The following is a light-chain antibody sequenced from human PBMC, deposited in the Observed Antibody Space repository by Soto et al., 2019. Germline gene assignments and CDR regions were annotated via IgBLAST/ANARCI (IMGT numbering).Light chain of an antibody. CDR2: LNSDGSH. CDR3: QTWGTGIQV. J-gene: IGLJ3*02. CDR1: SGHRNYA. Sequence: QLVLTQSPSASASLGASVELTCTLSSGHRNYAIAWHQQQPEKGPRYLMKLNSDGSHTRGDGIPDRFSGSSSGAQRYLTISSLQSEDEADYYCQTWGTGIQVFGGGTKVTVL. V-gene: IGLV4-69*01.